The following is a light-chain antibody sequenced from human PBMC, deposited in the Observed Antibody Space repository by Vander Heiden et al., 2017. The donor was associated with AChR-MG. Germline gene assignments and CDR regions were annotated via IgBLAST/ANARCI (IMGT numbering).Light chain of an antibody. CDR3: QSYDRTLSGYWV. J-gene: IGLJ3*02. CDR1: TSNIGGGYD. CDR2: GNS. V-gene: IGLV1-40*01. Sequence: VLTQPPSVSGAPGQRVTISCPGNTSNIGGGYDVHWCQFVPGTAPHLLIFGNSNRHAGVPDRFSCSNSGTSASPAITGLQAQDEADYYCQSYDRTLSGYWVFGGGTKLTVL.